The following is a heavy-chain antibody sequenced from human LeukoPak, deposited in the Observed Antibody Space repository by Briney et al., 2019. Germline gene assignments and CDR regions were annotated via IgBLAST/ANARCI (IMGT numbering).Heavy chain of an antibody. D-gene: IGHD2/OR15-2a*01. CDR2: ISYDGSNK. Sequence: PGGSLRLSCAASGFTFSSYAMHWVRQAPGKGLELVAVISYDGSNKYYADSVKGRLTISRDNSKNTLYLQMNSLRAEDTAVYYCAREGPRGNSQFDYWGQGTLVTVSS. V-gene: IGHV3-30-3*01. CDR1: GFTFSSYA. J-gene: IGHJ4*02. CDR3: AREGPRGNSQFDY.